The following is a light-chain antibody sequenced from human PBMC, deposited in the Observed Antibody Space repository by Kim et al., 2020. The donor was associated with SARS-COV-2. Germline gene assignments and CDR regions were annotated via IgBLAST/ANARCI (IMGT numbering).Light chain of an antibody. CDR3: AAWDDSLSGVV. Sequence: ELTQPPSASGTPGQRVTISCSGSRSNIGGHTVNWYQQLPGTAPKLLIYSHNQRPSGVPDRFSGSKSGTSASLAISGLQSEDEADYYCAAWDDSLSGVVFGGGTQLTVL. CDR1: RSNIGGHT. J-gene: IGLJ2*01. CDR2: SHN. V-gene: IGLV1-44*01.